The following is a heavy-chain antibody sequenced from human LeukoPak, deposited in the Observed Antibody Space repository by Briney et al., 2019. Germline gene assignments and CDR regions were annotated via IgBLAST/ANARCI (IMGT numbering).Heavy chain of an antibody. V-gene: IGHV3-21*01. D-gene: IGHD1-26*01. Sequence: GGSLRLSCAASASGFAFSSYSMNWVRQAPGKGLEWVSSISSSSSYIYYADSLKSRFTISRDNAKNSLYLQMNSLRAEDTAVYYCARDLTGSRTFDYWGQGTLVTVSS. CDR2: ISSSSSYI. CDR3: ARDLTGSRTFDY. CDR1: GFAFSSYS. J-gene: IGHJ4*02.